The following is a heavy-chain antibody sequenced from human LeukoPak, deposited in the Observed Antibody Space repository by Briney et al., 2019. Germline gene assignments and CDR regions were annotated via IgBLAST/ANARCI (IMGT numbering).Heavy chain of an antibody. V-gene: IGHV3-30-3*01. D-gene: IGHD6-13*01. J-gene: IGHJ4*02. Sequence: GGSLRLSCAASGFTFSSYAMHWVRQAPGKGLEWVAVISYDGSNKYYADSVEGRFTISRDNSKNTLYLQMNSLRAEDTAVYYCARDPAAGTFDYWGQGTLVTVSS. CDR3: ARDPAAGTFDY. CDR2: ISYDGSNK. CDR1: GFTFSSYA.